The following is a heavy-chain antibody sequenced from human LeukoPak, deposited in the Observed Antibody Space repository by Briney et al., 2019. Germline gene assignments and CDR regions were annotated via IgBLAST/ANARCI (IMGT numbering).Heavy chain of an antibody. V-gene: IGHV3-20*04. D-gene: IGHD6-19*01. CDR2: INWSGDST. Sequence: GGSLRLSCAASGFNFDDYGMSWVRQAPGKGLEWVSGINWSGDSTGYADSVKGRFTISRDNAKNSLYLQMKSLRAEDTALYYCARDFYLGRIAVAGIFDYWGQGTPVTVSS. CDR3: ARDFYLGRIAVAGIFDY. CDR1: GFNFDDYG. J-gene: IGHJ4*02.